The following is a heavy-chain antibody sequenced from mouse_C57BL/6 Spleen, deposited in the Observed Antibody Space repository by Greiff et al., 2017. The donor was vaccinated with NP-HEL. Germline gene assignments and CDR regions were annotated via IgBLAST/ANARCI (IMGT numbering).Heavy chain of an antibody. CDR1: GYTFTSYG. CDR3: ARAGLNWFAY. V-gene: IGHV1-81*01. J-gene: IGHJ3*01. D-gene: IGHD3-1*01. Sequence: VQGVESGAELARPGASVKLSCKASGYTFTSYGISWVKQRTGQGLEWIGEIYPRSGNTYYNEKFKGKATLTADKSSSTAYMELRSLTSEDSAVYFCARAGLNWFAYWGQGTLVTVSA. CDR2: IYPRSGNT.